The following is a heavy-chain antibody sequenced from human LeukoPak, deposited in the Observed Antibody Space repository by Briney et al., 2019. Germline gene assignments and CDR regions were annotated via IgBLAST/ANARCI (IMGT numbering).Heavy chain of an antibody. CDR3: ARDLQTMVRGENYYGMDV. CDR1: GGSISSGGYY. V-gene: IGHV4-31*03. D-gene: IGHD3-10*01. CDR2: IYYSGST. J-gene: IGHJ6*02. Sequence: SETLPLTCTVSGGSISSGGYYWSWIRQHPGKGLEWIGYIYYSGSTYYNPSLKSRVTISVDTSKNQFSLKLSSVTAADTAVYYCARDLQTMVRGENYYGMDVWGQGTTVTVSS.